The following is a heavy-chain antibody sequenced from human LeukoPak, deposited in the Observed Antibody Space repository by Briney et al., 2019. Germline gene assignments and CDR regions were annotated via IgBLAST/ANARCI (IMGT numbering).Heavy chain of an antibody. CDR2: ISAYNSNT. CDR3: ARGVLGATTYFQQ. V-gene: IGHV1-18*01. D-gene: IGHD1-26*01. CDR1: GYTFTTYG. J-gene: IGHJ1*01. Sequence: GASVKVSCKASGYTFTTYGISWVRQAPGQGLEWMGWISAYNSNTNYAQNFQGRVTMTTDTSTSTAYMELRSLRSDDTAEYSCARGVLGATTYFQQWGQGTLVTVSS.